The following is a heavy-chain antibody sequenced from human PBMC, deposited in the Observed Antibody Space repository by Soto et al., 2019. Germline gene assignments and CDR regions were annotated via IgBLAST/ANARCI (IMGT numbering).Heavy chain of an antibody. D-gene: IGHD3-22*01. CDR3: ARAVGYYDSSGYSANFDY. V-gene: IGHV4-30-4*01. J-gene: IGHJ4*02. CDR1: GGSISSGDYY. CDR2: IYYSGST. Sequence: SETLSLTCTVSGGSISSGDYYWSWIRQPPGKGLEWIGYIYYSGSTYYNPSLKSRVTISVDTSKNQFSLKLSSVTAADTAVYYCARAVGYYDSSGYSANFDYWGQGTLVTVSS.